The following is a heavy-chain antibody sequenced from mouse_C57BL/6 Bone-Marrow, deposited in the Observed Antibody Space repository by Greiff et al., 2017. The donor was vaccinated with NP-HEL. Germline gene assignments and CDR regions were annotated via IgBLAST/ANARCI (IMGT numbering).Heavy chain of an antibody. CDR3: ARHGDYFGSSYGYFDV. D-gene: IGHD1-1*01. J-gene: IGHJ1*03. V-gene: IGHV1-62-2*01. CDR2: FYPGSGSI. CDR1: GYTLTEYT. Sequence: QVQLQQSGAELVKPGASVKLSCTASGYTLTEYTIHWVKQRSGQGLEWIGWFYPGSGSIKYNEKFKDKATLTADKSSSTGYMDLSRLTSEDSAVYFCARHGDYFGSSYGYFDVWGTGTTVTVSS.